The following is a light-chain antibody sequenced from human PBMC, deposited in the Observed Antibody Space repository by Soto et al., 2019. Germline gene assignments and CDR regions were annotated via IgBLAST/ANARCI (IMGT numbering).Light chain of an antibody. CDR1: QSVGNN. J-gene: IGKJ4*01. CDR3: QQYRNWPLT. CDR2: GAS. Sequence: EIVMTQSPATLSVSPGERATFSCRASQSVGNNLAWYRQKSGQAPRLLIYGASTRATGIPARFSGSGSGTEFTLTIDSLQSDDFAVYLCQQYRNWPLTFGGGTKVEIK. V-gene: IGKV3-15*01.